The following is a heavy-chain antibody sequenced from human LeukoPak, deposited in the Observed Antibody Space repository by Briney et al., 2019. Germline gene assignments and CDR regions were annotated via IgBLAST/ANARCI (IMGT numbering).Heavy chain of an antibody. CDR1: GGSLSSYY. Sequence: PSETLSLTCTVSGGSLSSYYWSWLRQPPGKGLEWIGYIYYSGSTNYKPSLKSRVTISVDTSKNQLSLKLSSVTAADTAVYYCARGVGLTQGGTFDYWGQGTLVTVSS. D-gene: IGHD1-1*01. J-gene: IGHJ4*02. V-gene: IGHV4-59*08. CDR2: IYYSGST. CDR3: ARGVGLTQGGTFDY.